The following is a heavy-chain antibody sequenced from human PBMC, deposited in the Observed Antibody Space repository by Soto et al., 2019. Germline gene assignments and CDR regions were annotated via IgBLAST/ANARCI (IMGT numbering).Heavy chain of an antibody. V-gene: IGHV4-59*01. CDR1: GGSISSYY. D-gene: IGHD3-10*01. J-gene: IGHJ5*02. CDR3: ARQGITMVRGAWGFDP. CDR2: IYYSGST. Sequence: QVQLQESGPGLVKPSETLSLTCTVSGGSISSYYWSWIRQPPGKGLEWIGYIYYSGSTNYNPSLKDRVTISVATSKNQCSLKLSSVTAADTAGYYCARQGITMVRGAWGFDPWGQGTLVTVSS.